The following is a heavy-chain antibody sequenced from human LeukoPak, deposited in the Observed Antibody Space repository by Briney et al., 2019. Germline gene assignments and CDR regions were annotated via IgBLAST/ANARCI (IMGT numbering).Heavy chain of an antibody. CDR1: GFTFSSYA. Sequence: GGSLRLSCAASGFTFSSYAMHWVRQAPGKGLEWVAVISYDGSNKYYADSVKGRFTISGDNSKNTLYLQMNSLRAEDTAVYYCARPSCTSCYGGGYYMDVWGKGTTVTVSS. J-gene: IGHJ6*03. D-gene: IGHD2-2*01. V-gene: IGHV3-30*04. CDR2: ISYDGSNK. CDR3: ARPSCTSCYGGGYYMDV.